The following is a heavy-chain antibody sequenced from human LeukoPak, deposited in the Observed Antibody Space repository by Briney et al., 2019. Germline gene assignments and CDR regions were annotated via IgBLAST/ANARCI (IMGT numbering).Heavy chain of an antibody. Sequence: ASVKVSCKASGYTFTGYYMHWVRQAPGQGLDWMGRINPNSGGTNYAQKFQGRVTMTRDTSISTAYMELSRLRSDDTAVYYCARDSVEMATILDYWGQGTLVTVSS. CDR1: GYTFTGYY. V-gene: IGHV1-2*06. CDR2: INPNSGGT. CDR3: ARDSVEMATILDY. D-gene: IGHD5-24*01. J-gene: IGHJ4*02.